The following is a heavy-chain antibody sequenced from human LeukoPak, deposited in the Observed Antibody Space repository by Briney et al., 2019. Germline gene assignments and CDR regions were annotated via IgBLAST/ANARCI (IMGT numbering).Heavy chain of an antibody. CDR2: IHTSGST. V-gene: IGHV4-4*07. Sequence: SETLSLTCTVSGGSIGSYYWTWIRQPAGKGPEWIGRIHTSGSTNYNPSLKSRVNMSVDTSKNQFSLKLSSVTAADTAVYYCARVTDPRYNWFDPWGQGTLVTVSS. CDR1: GGSIGSYY. J-gene: IGHJ5*02. D-gene: IGHD2-21*02. CDR3: ARVTDPRYNWFDP.